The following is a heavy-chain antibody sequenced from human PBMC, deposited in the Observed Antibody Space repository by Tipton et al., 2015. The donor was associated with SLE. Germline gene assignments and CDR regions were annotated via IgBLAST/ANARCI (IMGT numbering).Heavy chain of an antibody. V-gene: IGHV4-4*02. CDR1: GGSINSYNW. CDR3: ARGPDYSNYYFYRMDV. CDR2: IYHSGTT. D-gene: IGHD4-11*01. Sequence: GSLRLSCAVSGGSINSYNWWTWVRQPPGKGLEWIGEIYHSGTTNYNPSLKSRITISLDNSKNQFSLRLNSLTAADTAVYYCARGPDYSNYYFYRMDVWGQGTTVTVSS. J-gene: IGHJ6*02.